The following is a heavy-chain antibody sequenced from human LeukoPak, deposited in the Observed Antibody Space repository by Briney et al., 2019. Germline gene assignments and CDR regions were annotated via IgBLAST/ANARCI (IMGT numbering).Heavy chain of an antibody. CDR2: INQDGSEK. CDR3: ASSRN. Sequence: GGSLRLSCAASGFTFSSYAMSWVRQAPGKGLEWVANINQDGSEKYYVDSVKGRFTISRDNAKNSLYLQMNSLKDEDTSVYYCASSRNWGQGTLVTVSS. J-gene: IGHJ4*02. V-gene: IGHV3-7*02. CDR1: GFTFSSYA.